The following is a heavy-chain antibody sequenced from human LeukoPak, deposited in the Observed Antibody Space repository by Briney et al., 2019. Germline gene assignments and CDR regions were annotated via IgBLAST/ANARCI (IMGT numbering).Heavy chain of an antibody. J-gene: IGHJ4*02. Sequence: SETLSLTCTVSGGSISSYFWSWIRQPPGKGLEWIGYVYYSGSTSYNPSLKSRVTISVDRSKNQFSLKLSSVTAADTAVYYCARGQNVLRFLEWLSFDYWGQGTLVTVSS. D-gene: IGHD3-3*01. CDR2: VYYSGST. V-gene: IGHV4-59*12. CDR1: GGSISSYF. CDR3: ARGQNVLRFLEWLSFDY.